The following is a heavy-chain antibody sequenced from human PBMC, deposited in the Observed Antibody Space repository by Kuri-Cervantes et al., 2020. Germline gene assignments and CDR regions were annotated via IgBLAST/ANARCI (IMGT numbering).Heavy chain of an antibody. CDR1: GFTFSSHG. CDR2: IWYDGSNK. CDR3: AREGRFVYGAEYYYYGMDV. D-gene: IGHD4-17*01. J-gene: IGHJ6*02. V-gene: IGHV3-33*01. Sequence: GGSLRLSCAASGFTFSSHGMHWVRQAPGKGLEWVAVIWYDGSNKYYADSVKGRFTISRDSSKNTLCLQMNSLRAEDTAVYYCAREGRFVYGAEYYYYGMDVWGQGTTVTGSS.